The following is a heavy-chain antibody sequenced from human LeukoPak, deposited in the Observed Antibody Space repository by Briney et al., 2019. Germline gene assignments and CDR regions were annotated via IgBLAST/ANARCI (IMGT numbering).Heavy chain of an antibody. CDR1: GFTFGSYK. J-gene: IGHJ6*02. Sequence: EGSLRLSCAASGFTFGSYKISWVRQAPGKGLERVAVISYDGSNKYYADSARGGFTISRDNSKNTLYLQMNSLRAEDTAVYHCARGYCSSTSCSLGSLYYYYYGMDVWGQGNTVTVSS. CDR2: ISYDGSNK. V-gene: IGHV3-30-3*01. CDR3: ARGYCSSTSCSLGSLYYYYYGMDV. D-gene: IGHD2-2*01.